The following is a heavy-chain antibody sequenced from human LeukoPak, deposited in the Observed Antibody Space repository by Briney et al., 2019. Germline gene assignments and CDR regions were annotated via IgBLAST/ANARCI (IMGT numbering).Heavy chain of an antibody. CDR1: GFTVSSNY. CDR2: IYSGGST. CDR3: AREGRDGYNPWHYYGMDV. V-gene: IGHV3-66*01. J-gene: IGHJ6*02. Sequence: PGGSLRLSCAASGFTVSSNYMSWVRQAPGKGLEWVSVIYSGGSTYYADSVKGRFTISRDNSKNTLYLQMNSLRAEDTAVYYCAREGRDGYNPWHYYGMDVWGQGTTVTVSS. D-gene: IGHD5-24*01.